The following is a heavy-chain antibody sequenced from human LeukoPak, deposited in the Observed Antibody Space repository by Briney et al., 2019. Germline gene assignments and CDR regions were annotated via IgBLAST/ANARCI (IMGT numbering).Heavy chain of an antibody. CDR3: ARAAINMVGEGDWFDP. CDR1: GYSFTSYW. V-gene: IGHV5-51*01. CDR2: IYPEDSDT. J-gene: IGHJ5*02. Sequence: GESLKISCKGSGYSFTSYWIGWVRQMPGKGLEWMGIIYPEDSDTRYSPSFQGQVPLSADKSNSTAYLQWGSLKASDTGMYYCARAAINMVGEGDWFDPWGRGTLVTVSS. D-gene: IGHD3-10*01.